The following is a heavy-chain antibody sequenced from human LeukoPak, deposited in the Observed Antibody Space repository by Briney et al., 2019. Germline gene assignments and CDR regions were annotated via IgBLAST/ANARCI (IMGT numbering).Heavy chain of an antibody. CDR3: ARARGYDSGYENYLKSSWFDP. CDR1: GGSVSSYY. D-gene: IGHD5-12*01. J-gene: IGHJ5*02. Sequence: PSETLSLTCTVSGGSVSSYYWSWIRQPPGKGLEWIGYISYSGSTNYNPSLKSRVTISVDTSKNHFSLKLSSVAAADTAVYYCARARGYDSGYENYLKSSWFDPWGQGTLVTVSS. V-gene: IGHV4-59*02. CDR2: ISYSGST.